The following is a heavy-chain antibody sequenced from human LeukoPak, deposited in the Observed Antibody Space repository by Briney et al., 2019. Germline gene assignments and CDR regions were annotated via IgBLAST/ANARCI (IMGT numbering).Heavy chain of an antibody. D-gene: IGHD6-19*01. CDR2: ISGSGGST. Sequence: GGSLRLSCAASGFTFSSYAMSWVRQAPGKGLEWVSAISGSGGSTYYADSVRGRFTISRDNFKNTLYLQMNSLRAEDTAVYYCAKDRTGYSSGYDYWGQGTLVTVSS. CDR1: GFTFSSYA. V-gene: IGHV3-23*01. J-gene: IGHJ4*02. CDR3: AKDRTGYSSGYDY.